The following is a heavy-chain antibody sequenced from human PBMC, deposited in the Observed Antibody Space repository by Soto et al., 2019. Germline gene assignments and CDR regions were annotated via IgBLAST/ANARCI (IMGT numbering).Heavy chain of an antibody. D-gene: IGHD3-10*01. V-gene: IGHV1-3*04. CDR1: GYTFTTYS. Sequence: GVPVKVSSKASGYTFTTYSMHWVRQAPGQRLEWMGWINTGNGNTKYSQKFQGRVTITRDTSASTAYMELSSLRSEDTAVYYCTRYYYDSGNYGDYWGQGTQVTSPQ. CDR2: INTGNGNT. CDR3: TRYYYDSGNYGDY. J-gene: IGHJ4*02.